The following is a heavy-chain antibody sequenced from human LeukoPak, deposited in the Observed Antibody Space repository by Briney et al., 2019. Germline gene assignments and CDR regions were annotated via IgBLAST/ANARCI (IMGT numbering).Heavy chain of an antibody. CDR1: GGTFSSYA. D-gene: IGHD1-26*01. CDR2: IIPIFGTA. CDR3: ARDRFANSVGPVGAFDY. J-gene: IGHJ4*02. V-gene: IGHV1-69*13. Sequence: SVKVSCKASGGTFSSYAISWVRQAPGQGLEWMGGIIPIFGTANYAQKFQGRVTITADESTSTAYMELSSLRSDDTAVYYCARDRFANSVGPVGAFDYWGQGTLVTVSS.